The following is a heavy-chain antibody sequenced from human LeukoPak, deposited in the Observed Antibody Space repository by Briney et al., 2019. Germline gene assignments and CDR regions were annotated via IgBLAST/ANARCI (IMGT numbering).Heavy chain of an antibody. J-gene: IGHJ4*02. CDR2: ISADNGKK. CDR3: ARVGYYYDSSGYHLVDY. CDR1: GYTFINYG. V-gene: IGHV1-18*01. Sequence: ASVKVSCKASGYTFINYGISWVRQAPGQGLEWMGWISADNGKKNYAQNLQGRVTMTTDTSTSTAYMELRSLRSDDTAVYYCARVGYYYDSSGYHLVDYWGQGTLVTVSS. D-gene: IGHD3-22*01.